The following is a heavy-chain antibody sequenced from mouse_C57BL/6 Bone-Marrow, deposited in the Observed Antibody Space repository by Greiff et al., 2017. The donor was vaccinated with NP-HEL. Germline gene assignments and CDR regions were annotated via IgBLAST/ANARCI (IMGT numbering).Heavy chain of an antibody. J-gene: IGHJ4*01. CDR3: TSPFYLNAMDY. CDR2: IRNKANNHAT. Sequence: EVKLVESGGGLVQPGGSMKLSCAASGFTFSDAWMDWVRQSPAKGLEWVAEIRNKANNHATYYAESVNGRFTISRDDSKSRVYLQMNSLRAEDTGIYYCTSPFYLNAMDYWGQGTSVTVSS. CDR1: GFTFSDAW. V-gene: IGHV6-6*01. D-gene: IGHD5-5*01.